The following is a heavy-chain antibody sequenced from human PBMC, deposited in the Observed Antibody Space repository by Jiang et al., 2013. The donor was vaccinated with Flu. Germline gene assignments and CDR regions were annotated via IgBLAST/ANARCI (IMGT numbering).Heavy chain of an antibody. J-gene: IGHJ4*02. D-gene: IGHD6-13*01. CDR3: AKRMDSSWRSFDY. Sequence: KGQFTISRDNAKNTLYLQMNSLRAEDTAVYYCAKRMDSSWRSFDYWGQGTLVTVSS. V-gene: IGHV3-23*01.